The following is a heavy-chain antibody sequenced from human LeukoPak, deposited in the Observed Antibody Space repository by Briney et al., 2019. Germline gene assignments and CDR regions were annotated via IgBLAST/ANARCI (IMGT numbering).Heavy chain of an antibody. CDR2: INYSGST. D-gene: IGHD6-19*01. V-gene: IGHV4-38-2*02. J-gene: IGHJ4*02. Sequence: SETLSLTCTVSGYSICSGYYWGWIRQPPGKGLEWIGYINYSGSTNYNPSLKSRVTISVDTSKHQLSLKLSSVTAADTAVYYCAGGSQWLVFDYWGQGSLVTVSS. CDR1: GYSICSGYY. CDR3: AGGSQWLVFDY.